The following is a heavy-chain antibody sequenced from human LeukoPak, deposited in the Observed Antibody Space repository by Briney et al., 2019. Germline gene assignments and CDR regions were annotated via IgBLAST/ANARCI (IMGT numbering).Heavy chain of an antibody. V-gene: IGHV4-59*01. D-gene: IGHD3-22*01. CDR3: ARGRNYYDSSGYYGY. J-gene: IGHJ4*02. CDR2: IHYSGST. Sequence: PSETLSLTCTVSGGSISSYYWSWIRQPPGKGLEWIGYIHYSGSTNYNPSLKSRVTISVDTSKNQFSLKLSSVTAADTAVYYCARGRNYYDSSGYYGYWGQGTLVTVSS. CDR1: GGSISSYY.